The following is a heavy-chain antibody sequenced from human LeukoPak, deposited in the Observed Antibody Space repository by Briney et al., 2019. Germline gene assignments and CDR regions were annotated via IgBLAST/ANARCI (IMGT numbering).Heavy chain of an antibody. Sequence: SQTLSLTCTVSGGSITSGGYYWSWIRQLPGKGLEWIGYIYYSGTTSYNPSLKSRLTISLDTSENQFSLKLSSVTAADTAVYYCARGSTGDKSNNWGQGTLVTVSS. D-gene: IGHD7-27*01. CDR1: GGSITSGGYY. V-gene: IGHV4-31*03. CDR2: IYYSGTT. J-gene: IGHJ4*02. CDR3: ARGSTGDKSNN.